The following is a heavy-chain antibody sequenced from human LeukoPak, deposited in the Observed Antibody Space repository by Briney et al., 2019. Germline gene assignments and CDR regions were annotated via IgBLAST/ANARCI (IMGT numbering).Heavy chain of an antibody. Sequence: GRSLRLSCVASGFTFSSYAMHWVRHAPGKGLEWLAVISYDGTNKYYADSVKGRFTISRDNSKNTLYLQMNSLRDEDTAVYYCARDQGSLPVWFYYYMDVWGSGTTVTVSS. D-gene: IGHD3-16*01. CDR2: ISYDGTNK. V-gene: IGHV3-30*01. J-gene: IGHJ6*03. CDR1: GFTFSSYA. CDR3: ARDQGSLPVWFYYYMDV.